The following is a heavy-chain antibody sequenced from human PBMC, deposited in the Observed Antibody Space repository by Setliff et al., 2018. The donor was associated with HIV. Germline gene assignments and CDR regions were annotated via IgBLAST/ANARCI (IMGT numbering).Heavy chain of an antibody. V-gene: IGHV3-30*04. J-gene: IGHJ3*02. CDR2: ISYDGNKK. CDR3: ASSYPNYNYGNYDFWSGYCHDDAFDI. CDR1: AFTFSNYN. Sequence: GGSLRLSCAASAFTFSNYNIHWVRQAPGKGLEWVAFISYDGNKKYYADSVKGRFTISRDNSKNTLYLQMDSLRTEDTAVYYCASSYPNYNYGNYDFWSGYCHDDAFDIWGQGTMVTVSS. D-gene: IGHD3-3*01.